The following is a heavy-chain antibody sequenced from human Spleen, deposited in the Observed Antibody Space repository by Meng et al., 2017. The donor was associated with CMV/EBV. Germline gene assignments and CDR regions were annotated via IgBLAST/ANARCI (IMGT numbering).Heavy chain of an antibody. CDR2: MSYAGTNK. D-gene: IGHD5-24*01. Sequence: QVQLVESGGGVVQPGRSLRLSCSASGFMFSDYSMHWVRQAPGKGLEWVAVMSYAGTNKYYADSVKGRFTISGDNSKKTLYLQMNSLRDEDSAVYYCARDRGSHPTEIHYWGQGTLVTVSS. V-gene: IGHV3-30-3*01. J-gene: IGHJ4*02. CDR3: ARDRGSHPTEIHY. CDR1: GFMFSDYS.